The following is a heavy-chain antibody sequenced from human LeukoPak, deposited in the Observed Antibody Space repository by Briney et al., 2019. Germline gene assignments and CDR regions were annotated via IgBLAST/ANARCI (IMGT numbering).Heavy chain of an antibody. CDR3: ARGRGSSWYRWFDP. J-gene: IGHJ5*02. D-gene: IGHD6-13*01. CDR2: MNPNSGNT. CDR1: GYTFTSYG. Sequence: ASVKVSCKASGYTFTSYGINWVRQATGQGLEWMGWMNPNSGNTGYAQKFQGRVTITRNTSISTAYMELSSLRSEDTAVYYCARGRGSSWYRWFDPWGQGTLVTVSS. V-gene: IGHV1-8*03.